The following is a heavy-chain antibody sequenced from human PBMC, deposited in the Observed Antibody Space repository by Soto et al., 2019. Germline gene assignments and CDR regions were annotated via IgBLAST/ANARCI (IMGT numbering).Heavy chain of an antibody. V-gene: IGHV3-23*01. D-gene: IGHD4-17*01. CDR1: GFTLRSYA. CDR3: AKDQDYGGPFDH. Sequence: PGGSLRLSCAASGFTLRSYAMTWVRQAPGKGLEWVSIIIGNGVSTYYADSVKGRFTVFRDISKNTMYLQMNSLRVEDTAVYYCAKDQDYGGPFDHWGQGTLVTVSS. CDR2: IIGNGVST. J-gene: IGHJ5*02.